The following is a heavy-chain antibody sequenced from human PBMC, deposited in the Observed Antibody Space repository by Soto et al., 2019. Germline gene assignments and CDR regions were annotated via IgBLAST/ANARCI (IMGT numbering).Heavy chain of an antibody. V-gene: IGHV1-69*01. Sequence: QVQLVQSGAEVKKPGSSGKVSCRASGGTFSSYAINWVRQAPGQGLEWMGGIIPVLGTEDYSQKFQGRVTITADESTSTAYMELSSLRSEDAAVYYCATGTAGDSSGYWVYWGQGTLVTVSS. CDR3: ATGTAGDSSGYWVY. CDR1: GGTFSSYA. CDR2: IIPVLGTE. D-gene: IGHD3-22*01. J-gene: IGHJ4*02.